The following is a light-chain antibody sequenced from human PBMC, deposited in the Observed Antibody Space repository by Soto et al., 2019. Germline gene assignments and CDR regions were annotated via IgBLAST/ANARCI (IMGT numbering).Light chain of an antibody. CDR2: STN. Sequence: QTVVTQEPSFSVSPGGTVTLTCGLSSGSVSTSYYPSWYQQTPGQAPRTLIYSTNIRSSGVPDRFSGSILGNKAALTITGAQADDESDYYCVLYGGSSLVFGGGTKVTVL. CDR3: VLYGGSSLV. CDR1: SGSVSTSYY. J-gene: IGLJ3*02. V-gene: IGLV8-61*01.